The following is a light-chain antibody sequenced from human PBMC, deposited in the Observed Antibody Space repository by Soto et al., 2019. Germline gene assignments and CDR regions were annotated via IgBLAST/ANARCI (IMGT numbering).Light chain of an antibody. CDR2: EAS. J-gene: IGKJ1*01. V-gene: IGKV1-5*03. CDR1: QSINTW. Sequence: DIQMTQSPSTLSASVGDRVTITCRASQSINTWLAWYQQKPGKAPKVLIYEASTLQSGVPSRFSGSGSGTEFTLTISSLQPDDFATYYCQLYYTYPWTFGQGTKVDI. CDR3: QLYYTYPWT.